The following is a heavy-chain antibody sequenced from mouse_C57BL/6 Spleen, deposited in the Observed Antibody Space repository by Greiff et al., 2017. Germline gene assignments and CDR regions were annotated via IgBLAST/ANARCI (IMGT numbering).Heavy chain of an antibody. CDR2: INPNNGGT. Sequence: EVQLQQSGPELVKPGASVKISCKASGYTFTDYYMNWVKQSHGKSLEWIGDINPNNGGTSYNQKFKGKATLTVGQSSSTAYMELRSLTSEDSAVYYCARSEGLRRGAWFAYWGQGTLVTVSA. D-gene: IGHD2-4*01. CDR3: ARSEGLRRGAWFAY. J-gene: IGHJ3*01. CDR1: GYTFTDYY. V-gene: IGHV1-26*01.